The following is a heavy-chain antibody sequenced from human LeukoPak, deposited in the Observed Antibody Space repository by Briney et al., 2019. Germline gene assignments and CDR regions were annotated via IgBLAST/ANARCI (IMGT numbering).Heavy chain of an antibody. CDR1: GFTFSSYW. J-gene: IGHJ4*02. Sequence: PGGAMRLSCAASGFTFSSYWMHWVRQAPGKGLEWVSRINSDGSSTSYADSVKGRFTISRDNAKNTLYLQMNSLRAEDTAVYYCASKGNYYSWSGSESWGQGTLVTVSS. D-gene: IGHD3-3*01. CDR3: ASKGNYYSWSGSES. CDR2: INSDGSST. V-gene: IGHV3-74*01.